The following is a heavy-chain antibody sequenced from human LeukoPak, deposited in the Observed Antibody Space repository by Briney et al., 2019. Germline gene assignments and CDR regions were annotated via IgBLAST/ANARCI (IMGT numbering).Heavy chain of an antibody. CDR1: GYTLTTYW. CDR3: ARGGCGWYGGIQH. J-gene: IGHJ1*01. D-gene: IGHD6-19*01. Sequence: ESPKISCNGFGYTLTTYWIGWVRQMPGKGLEWMGINYPCYSDTRYSPSFQGQVTISADKSISTAYLQWSSLQASDTAMDYCARGGCGWYGGIQHWGQGTLVTVSS. CDR2: NYPCYSDT. V-gene: IGHV5-51*01.